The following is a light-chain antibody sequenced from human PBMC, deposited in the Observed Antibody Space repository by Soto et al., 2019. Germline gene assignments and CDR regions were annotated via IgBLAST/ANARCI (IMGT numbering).Light chain of an antibody. V-gene: IGKV1-5*03. CDR3: QQYNIYPWT. CDR1: QSISSW. Sequence: DIQMTQSPSTVSASVGDRVTITCRASQSISSWLAWYQQKPGKAPNLLIYKASSLESGVPSRFSGSGSGTELTLTTSSLQPDDFATYYCQQYNIYPWTFGQGTKVEIK. J-gene: IGKJ1*01. CDR2: KAS.